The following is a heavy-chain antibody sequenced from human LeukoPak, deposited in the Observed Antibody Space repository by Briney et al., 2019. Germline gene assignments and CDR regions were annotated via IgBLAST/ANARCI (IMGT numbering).Heavy chain of an antibody. J-gene: IGHJ6*03. Sequence: GGSLRLSCEASGFTFNTYSMNWARQAPGKGLEWVSSIDSSGGYMFYADSVKGRFIISRDNAKNSLYLQVNSLRAEDTTVYYCARGAYGSGSHLAYYYYMDVWGKGTTVTVSS. CDR2: IDSSGGYM. D-gene: IGHD3-10*01. CDR3: ARGAYGSGSHLAYYYYMDV. V-gene: IGHV3-21*01. CDR1: GFTFNTYS.